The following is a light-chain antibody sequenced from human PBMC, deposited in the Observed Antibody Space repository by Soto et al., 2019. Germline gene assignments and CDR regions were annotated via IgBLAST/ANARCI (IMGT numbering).Light chain of an antibody. CDR2: GAA. CDR3: QQYGSSPFT. V-gene: IGKV3-20*01. Sequence: EIVLTQSPGTLSLSPGERATLSCRASQSVSSSYVAWYQQKPGQAPRLLIYGAASRATGIPDRFSGSGSGTDFTLTISRLEPDDFAVYYCQQYGSSPFTFGPGTKVDIK. CDR1: QSVSSSY. J-gene: IGKJ3*01.